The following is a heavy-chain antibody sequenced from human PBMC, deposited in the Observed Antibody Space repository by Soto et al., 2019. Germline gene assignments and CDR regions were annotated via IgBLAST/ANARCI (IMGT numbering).Heavy chain of an antibody. Sequence: QLQLQESGPGLVKPSETLSLTCTVSGGSISSSSYYWGWIRQPPGKGLEWIGSIYYSGSTYYNPSLKSRVTISVDTSKNQFSLKLSSVTAADTAVYYCASLRQQQLVLAFDPWGQGTLVTVSS. CDR1: GGSISSSSYY. CDR3: ASLRQQQLVLAFDP. D-gene: IGHD6-13*01. CDR2: IYYSGST. J-gene: IGHJ5*02. V-gene: IGHV4-39*01.